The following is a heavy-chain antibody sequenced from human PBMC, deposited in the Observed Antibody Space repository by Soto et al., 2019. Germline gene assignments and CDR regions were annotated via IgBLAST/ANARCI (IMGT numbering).Heavy chain of an antibody. Sequence: ASVKVSCKASGYTFISYYMHWVRQAPGLGLEWMGMINPRGGDTTYAQKFQGRVTMTRDTSTSTVYMELSSLRSEDTAVYYCARGFPSSSRLGWCDHWGQGTLVTVSS. D-gene: IGHD2-2*01. CDR2: INPRGGDT. CDR3: ARGFPSSSRLGWCDH. CDR1: GYTFISYY. J-gene: IGHJ5*02. V-gene: IGHV1-46*01.